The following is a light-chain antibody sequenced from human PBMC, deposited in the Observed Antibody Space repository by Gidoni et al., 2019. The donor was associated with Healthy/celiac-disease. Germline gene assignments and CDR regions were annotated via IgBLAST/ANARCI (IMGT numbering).Light chain of an antibody. V-gene: IGKV4-1*01. J-gene: IGKJ4*01. CDR1: PSVLYSSNNKNY. CDR3: QQYYSTPPT. Sequence: DIVMTQSPDSLAVYLGERATINCKSSPSVLYSSNNKNYLAWYQQKPGQPPKLLIYWASPRESGVPDRFSGSGSGTDFTLTISSLQAEDVAVYYCQQYYSTPPTFGGGTKVEIK. CDR2: WAS.